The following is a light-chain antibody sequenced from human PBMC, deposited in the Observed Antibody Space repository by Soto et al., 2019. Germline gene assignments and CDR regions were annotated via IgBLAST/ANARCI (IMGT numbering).Light chain of an antibody. CDR1: SSNIGSNY. Sequence: QSVLTQPPSASGTPGQRVTISCSGSSSNIGSNYVYWYQQLPGTAPKLLIYSNNQRPSGVPDRFSGSKSGTSASLAISGLRSEDEADYYCAVWDDSLSGYVFGTGTKVTAL. CDR3: AVWDDSLSGYV. J-gene: IGLJ1*01. CDR2: SNN. V-gene: IGLV1-47*02.